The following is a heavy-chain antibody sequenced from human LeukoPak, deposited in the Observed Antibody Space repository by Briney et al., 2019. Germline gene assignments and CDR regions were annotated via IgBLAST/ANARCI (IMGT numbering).Heavy chain of an antibody. CDR2: IYYSGST. Sequence: SETLSPTCTVSGGSISSGGYSWSWIRQHPGKGLEWIGYIYYSGSTYYNPSLKSRVTISVDTSKNQFSLKLSSVTAADTAVYYCAREDSSGYYAFDIWGQGTMVTVSS. D-gene: IGHD3-22*01. V-gene: IGHV4-31*03. J-gene: IGHJ3*02. CDR1: GGSISSGGYS. CDR3: AREDSSGYYAFDI.